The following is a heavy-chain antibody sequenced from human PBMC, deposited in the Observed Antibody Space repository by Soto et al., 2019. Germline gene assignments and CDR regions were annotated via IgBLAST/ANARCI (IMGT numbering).Heavy chain of an antibody. Sequence: PGGSMRLSCAAAGFTFSDYYMSWIRQAPGKGLEWVSYISAYSTYTNYADSVKGRFSISRDNADNSLYLQMNSLGADDTGVYYCARDPNGMDVWGQGTTVTVSS. J-gene: IGHJ6*02. CDR1: GFTFSDYY. V-gene: IGHV3-11*06. CDR2: ISAYSTYT. CDR3: ARDPNGMDV.